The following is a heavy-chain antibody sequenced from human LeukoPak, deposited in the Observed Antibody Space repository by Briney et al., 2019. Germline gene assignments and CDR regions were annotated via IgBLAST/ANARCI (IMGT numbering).Heavy chain of an antibody. CDR2: INSDGSST. V-gene: IGHV3-74*01. CDR3: TRGAYSSGPFDP. J-gene: IGHJ5*02. D-gene: IGHD6-19*01. CDR1: GFTFSSYW. Sequence: GGSLRLSCAASGFTFSSYWMHWVRQAPGKGLVWVSRINSDGSSTSYADSVKGRFTTSRDNAKNTLYLQMNSLRAEDTAVYYCTRGAYSSGPFDPWGQGTLVTVSS.